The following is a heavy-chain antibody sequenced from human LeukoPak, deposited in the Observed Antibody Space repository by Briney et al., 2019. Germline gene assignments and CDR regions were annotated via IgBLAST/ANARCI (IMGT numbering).Heavy chain of an antibody. Sequence: GGSLRLSCAASGFPFSDYSMSWIRQAPGKGLEWVSYISSSGSTIYYADSVKGRFTISRDNAKNSLYLQMNSLRAEDTAVYYCARVRYNWNYGDYWGQGTLVTVSS. J-gene: IGHJ4*02. D-gene: IGHD1-7*01. CDR2: ISSSGSTI. V-gene: IGHV3-11*01. CDR3: ARVRYNWNYGDY. CDR1: GFPFSDYS.